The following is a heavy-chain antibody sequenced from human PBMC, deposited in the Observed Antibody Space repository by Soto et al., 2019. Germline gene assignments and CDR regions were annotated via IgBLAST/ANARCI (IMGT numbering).Heavy chain of an antibody. J-gene: IGHJ4*02. CDR3: ARDRDRAVAAQGSFDY. CDR1: GFTFSSYW. CDR2: IKQEGSEK. Sequence: GGSLRLSCAASGFTFSSYWMSWVRQAPGKGLEWVANIKQEGSEKYYVEYVKGRFTISRDNAKNSLYLQMNNLRAEDTAVYYCARDRDRAVAAQGSFDYWGQGTLVTVSS. V-gene: IGHV3-7*05. D-gene: IGHD6-19*01.